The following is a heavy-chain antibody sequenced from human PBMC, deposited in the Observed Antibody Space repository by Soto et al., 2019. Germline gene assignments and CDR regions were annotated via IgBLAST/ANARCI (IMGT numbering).Heavy chain of an antibody. Sequence: ASVKVSCKASGYTFTGYYIHWVRQAPGQGLEWMGWINPNSGGTNYAQKFQGWVTMTRDTSISTAYMELSRLRSDDTAVYYCARESLCSGGSCYGFGYWGQATLVTVSS. J-gene: IGHJ4*02. CDR3: ARESLCSGGSCYGFGY. CDR1: GYTFTGYY. V-gene: IGHV1-2*04. D-gene: IGHD2-15*01. CDR2: INPNSGGT.